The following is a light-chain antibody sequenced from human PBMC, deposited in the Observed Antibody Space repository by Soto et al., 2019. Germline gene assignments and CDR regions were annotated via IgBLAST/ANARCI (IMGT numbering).Light chain of an antibody. CDR3: QQYNGYRLA. CDR2: KAS. CDR1: QSISNW. V-gene: IGKV1-5*03. Sequence: DIQMTHSPSSLSASVGDRVTFTCRASQSISNWLAWYQQKPGQAPKLLIYKASTLESGVPSRFSGSGSGTEFTLTISSLQADDFAIYYCQQYNGYRLAFGGGTKVEIK. J-gene: IGKJ4*01.